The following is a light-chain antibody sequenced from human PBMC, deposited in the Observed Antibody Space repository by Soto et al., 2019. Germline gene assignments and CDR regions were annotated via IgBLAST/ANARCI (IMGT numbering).Light chain of an antibody. CDR3: SSYTTSNTRQIV. CDR1: SSDVGGYNY. CDR2: DVS. Sequence: QSVLTQPASVSGSPGQSITISCTGTSSDVGGYNYVSWYQHHPGKAPKLLIYDVSNRPSGISNRFSGSKSDNTASLTISGLRPEDEADYYCSSYTTSNTRQIVLGTGTKVTVL. V-gene: IGLV2-14*03. J-gene: IGLJ1*01.